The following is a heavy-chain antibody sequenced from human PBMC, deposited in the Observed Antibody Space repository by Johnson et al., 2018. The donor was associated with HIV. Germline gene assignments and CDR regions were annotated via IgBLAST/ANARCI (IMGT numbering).Heavy chain of an antibody. V-gene: IGHV3-30*02. CDR3: AKWGTITGTTGVFDI. Sequence: QVQLVESGGGVVQPGRSLRLSCAASGLSFSSYGMYWVRQAPGKGLEWVAFIRYDGSNKYYADSVKGRFTISRDNSKNTLYLQMNSLRAEDTAVYYCAKWGTITGTTGVFDIWGQGTMVTVSS. CDR1: GLSFSSYG. J-gene: IGHJ3*02. D-gene: IGHD1-7*01. CDR2: IRYDGSNK.